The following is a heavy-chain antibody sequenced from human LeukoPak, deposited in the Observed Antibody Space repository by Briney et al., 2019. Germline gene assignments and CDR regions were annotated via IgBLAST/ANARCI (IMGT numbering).Heavy chain of an antibody. J-gene: IGHJ4*02. Sequence: SETLSLTCTVSGYSISSGYYWGWIRQPPGKGLEWTGSIYHSGSTYYNPSLKSRVTISVDTSKNQFSLKLSSVTAAGTAVYYCARVGPDSSGYFYWGQGTLVTVSS. V-gene: IGHV4-38-2*02. CDR3: ARVGPDSSGYFY. CDR2: IYHSGST. CDR1: GYSISSGYY. D-gene: IGHD3-22*01.